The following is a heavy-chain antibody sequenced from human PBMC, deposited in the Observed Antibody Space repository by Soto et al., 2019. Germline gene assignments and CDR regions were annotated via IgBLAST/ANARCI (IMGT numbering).Heavy chain of an antibody. CDR2: IYSGGST. D-gene: IGHD3-10*01. CDR1: GFTVSSNY. V-gene: IGHV3-66*01. Sequence: EVQLVESGGGLVQPGGSLRLSCAASGFTVSSNYMSWVRQAPGKGLEWVSVIYSGGSTYYADSVKGRFTISGDNSKNTLYLQMNSLRAEDTAVYYCARDDYYGTRYYGMDVWGQGTTVTVSS. CDR3: ARDDYYGTRYYGMDV. J-gene: IGHJ6*02.